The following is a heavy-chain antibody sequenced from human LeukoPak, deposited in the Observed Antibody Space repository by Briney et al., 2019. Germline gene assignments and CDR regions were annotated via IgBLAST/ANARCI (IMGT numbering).Heavy chain of an antibody. CDR2: INANNGNT. J-gene: IGHJ6*02. V-gene: IGHV1-18*04. CDR3: ARDHEYDILTGQTSYYYSGMDV. Sequence: ASVKDSCKASGYTFTDYYMHWVRQAPGQRLEGMGWINANNGNTNYAQKLQGRVTMTTDTSTSTAYMELRSLRSDDTAVYYCARDHEYDILTGQTSYYYSGMDVWGQGTTVTVSS. D-gene: IGHD3-9*01. CDR1: GYTFTDYY.